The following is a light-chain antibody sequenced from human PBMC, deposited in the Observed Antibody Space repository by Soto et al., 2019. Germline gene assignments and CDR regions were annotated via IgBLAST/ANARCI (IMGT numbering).Light chain of an antibody. Sequence: QSALTQPASGSGSPGQSITISCTGTSSDIGAYNYFSWYQQHPGKAPKLMIYDVNIRPSGVSNRFSGSKSGNTASLTISGLQAEDEADYYCTSWTTSTTMIFGGGTKLTVL. CDR2: DVN. V-gene: IGLV2-14*03. CDR1: SSDIGAYNY. J-gene: IGLJ2*01. CDR3: TSWTTSTTMI.